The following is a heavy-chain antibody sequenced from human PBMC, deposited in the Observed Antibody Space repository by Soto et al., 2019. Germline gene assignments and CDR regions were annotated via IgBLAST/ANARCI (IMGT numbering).Heavy chain of an antibody. CDR2: INHSGST. CDR1: GGSFSGYY. V-gene: IGHV4-34*01. J-gene: IGHJ4*02. D-gene: IGHD6-6*01. CDR3: ARVRRHFSSSSPRTFDY. Sequence: SETLSLTCAVYGGSFSGYYWSWIRQPPGKGLEWIGEINHSGSTNYNPSLKSRVTISVDTSKNQFSLKLSSVTAADTAVYYCARVRRHFSSSSPRTFDYWGQGTLVTVSS.